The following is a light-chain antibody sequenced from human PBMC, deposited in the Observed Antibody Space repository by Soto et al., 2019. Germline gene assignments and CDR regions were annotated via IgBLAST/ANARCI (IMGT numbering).Light chain of an antibody. J-gene: IGLJ1*01. CDR3: CSFAGTGTQYV. Sequence: QSALTQPASVSGSLGQSITIYCIGTSSNIGSYNLVSWYQHLPGKAPKIIIFEGSRRPSGVSNRFSGSRSGNTASLTISGLQAEDEADYYCCSFAGTGTQYVFGTGTKLTVL. CDR1: SSNIGSYNL. V-gene: IGLV2-23*01. CDR2: EGS.